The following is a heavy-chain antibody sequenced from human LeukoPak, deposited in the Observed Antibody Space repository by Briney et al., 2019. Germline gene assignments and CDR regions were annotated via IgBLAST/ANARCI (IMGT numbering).Heavy chain of an antibody. CDR2: ISGSGGST. J-gene: IGHJ4*02. D-gene: IGHD3-3*01. CDR3: AKVAGKKRYYDFWSGYYNIDY. CDR1: GFTFSSYA. V-gene: IGHV3-23*01. Sequence: PGGSLRLSCAASGFTFSSYAMSWVRQAPGKGLEWVSAISGSGGSTYYADSVKGRFTIPRDNSKNTLYLQMNSLRAEDTAVYYCAKVAGKKRYYDFWSGYYNIDYWGQGTLVTVSS.